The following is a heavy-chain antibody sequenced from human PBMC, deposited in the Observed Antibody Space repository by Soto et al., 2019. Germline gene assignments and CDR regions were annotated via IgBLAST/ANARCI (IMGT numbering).Heavy chain of an antibody. CDR3: ARDKKQLVRWFDP. CDR2: ISYDGSNK. Sequence: GGSLRLSCAASGFTFSSYAMHWVRQAPGKGLEWVAVISYDGSNKYYADSVKGRFTISRDNSKNTLYLQMNSLRAEDTAGYYCARDKKQLVRWFDPWGQGTLVTVSS. J-gene: IGHJ5*02. D-gene: IGHD6-6*01. V-gene: IGHV3-30*04. CDR1: GFTFSSYA.